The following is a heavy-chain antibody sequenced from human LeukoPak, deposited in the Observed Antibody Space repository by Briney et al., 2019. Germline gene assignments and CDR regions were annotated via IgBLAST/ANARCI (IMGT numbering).Heavy chain of an antibody. V-gene: IGHV3-69-1*02. Sequence: GGSLRLSCAASGVTFRSDTLNWVRQAPGKGLEWVSSISSGSTIYYADSVKGRFTISRDNAKNSLYLQMNSLRAEDTAVYYCAELGITMIGGVWGKGTTVTISS. CDR2: ISSGSTI. J-gene: IGHJ6*04. D-gene: IGHD3-10*02. CDR1: GVTFRSDT. CDR3: AELGITMIGGV.